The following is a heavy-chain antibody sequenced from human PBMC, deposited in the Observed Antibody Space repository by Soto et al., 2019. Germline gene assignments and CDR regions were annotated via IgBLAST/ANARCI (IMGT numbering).Heavy chain of an antibody. CDR2: IIPIFGTA. J-gene: IGHJ4*02. CDR1: GGTFSSYA. V-gene: IGHV1-69*13. D-gene: IGHD4-17*01. CDR3: ARGERDHGGNPGHGPVDY. Sequence: SVKVSCKASGGTFSSYAISWVRQAPGQGLEWMGGIIPIFGTANYAQKFQGRVTITADESTSTAYMELSSLRSEDTAVYYCARGERDHGGNPGHGPVDYWGQGSLVTVSS.